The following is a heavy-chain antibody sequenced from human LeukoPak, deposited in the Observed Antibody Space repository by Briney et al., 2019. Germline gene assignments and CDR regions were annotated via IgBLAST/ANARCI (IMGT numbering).Heavy chain of an antibody. CDR3: ERARLRLRPLDAFDI. V-gene: IGHV4-34*01. J-gene: IGHJ3*02. CDR1: GGSFSGYY. D-gene: IGHD3-16*01. CDR2: INHSGST. Sequence: SETPSLTCAVYGGSFSGYYWSWIRQPPGKGLEWIGEINHSGSTNYNPSLKSRVTISVDTSKNQFSLKLSSVTAADTAVYYCERARLRLRPLDAFDIWGQGTMVTVSS.